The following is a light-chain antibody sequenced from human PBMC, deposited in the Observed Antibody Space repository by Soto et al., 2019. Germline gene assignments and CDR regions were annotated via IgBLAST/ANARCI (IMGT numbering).Light chain of an antibody. J-gene: IGKJ1*01. Sequence: ALQMTQSPSTLPASVGDRVTIICRASQGITNDLSWYQQKPGKAPKLLIYAASTLQYGVPSRFSGSGSGTDFTLTISSLQPEDFATYYCLQDYSYPRTFGQGTKVEIK. V-gene: IGKV1-6*01. CDR2: AAS. CDR3: LQDYSYPRT. CDR1: QGITND.